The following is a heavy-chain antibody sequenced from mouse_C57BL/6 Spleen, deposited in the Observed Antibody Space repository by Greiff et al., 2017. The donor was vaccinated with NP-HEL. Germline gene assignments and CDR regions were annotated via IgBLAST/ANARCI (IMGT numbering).Heavy chain of an antibody. CDR3: AREITTAGAMDY. CDR2: IDPSDSYT. D-gene: IGHD1-2*01. Sequence: VQLQQSGAELVRPGTSVKLSCKASGYTFTSYWMHWVKQRPGQGLEWIGVIDPSDSYTNYNQKFKGKATLTVDTSSSTAYMQLSSLTSEDSAVYYCAREITTAGAMDYWGQGTSVTVSS. CDR1: GYTFTSYW. V-gene: IGHV1-59*01. J-gene: IGHJ4*01.